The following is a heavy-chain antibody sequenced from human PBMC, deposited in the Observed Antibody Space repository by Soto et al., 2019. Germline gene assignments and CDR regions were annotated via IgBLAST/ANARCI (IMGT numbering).Heavy chain of an antibody. CDR3: ARDHLPAGGKPPTAPNNN. D-gene: IGHD2-15*01. Sequence: GGSLRLSCAASGFTFSSYGMHWVRQAPGKGLEWVAVIWYDGSNKYYADSVKGRFTISRDNSKNTLYLQMNSLRAEDTAVYYCARDHLPAGGKPPTAPNNNWGQGTLVTVSS. CDR2: IWYDGSNK. J-gene: IGHJ4*02. V-gene: IGHV3-33*01. CDR1: GFTFSSYG.